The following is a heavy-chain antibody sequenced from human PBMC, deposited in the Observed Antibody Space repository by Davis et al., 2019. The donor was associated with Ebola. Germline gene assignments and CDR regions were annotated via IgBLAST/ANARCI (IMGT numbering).Heavy chain of an antibody. CDR1: GYTFTSYA. D-gene: IGHD6-6*01. CDR2: INTNTGNP. CDR3: AKATPPGSFFFGMDV. V-gene: IGHV7-4-1*02. J-gene: IGHJ6*04. Sequence: AASVKVSCKASGYTFTSYAMNWVRQAPGQGLEWMGWINTNTGNPTYAQGFTGRFVFSLDTSVSTAYLQISSLKADDTALYYCAKATPPGSFFFGMDVWGKGTTVTVSS.